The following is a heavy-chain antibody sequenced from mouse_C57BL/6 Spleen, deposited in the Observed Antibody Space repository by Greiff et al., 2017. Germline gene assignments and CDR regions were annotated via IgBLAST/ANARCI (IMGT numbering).Heavy chain of an antibody. Sequence: VQLQQSGAELAKPGASVKLSCKASGYTFTSYWMHWVKQRPGQGLEWIGYINPSSGYIKYNQKLKDKATLTADKSSSTAYMQLRSLTNEDSAVYYCARTFNGSSPYYFDYWGQGTTLTGSS. CDR2: INPSSGYI. V-gene: IGHV1-7*01. CDR3: ARTFNGSSPYYFDY. D-gene: IGHD1-1*01. J-gene: IGHJ2*01. CDR1: GYTFTSYW.